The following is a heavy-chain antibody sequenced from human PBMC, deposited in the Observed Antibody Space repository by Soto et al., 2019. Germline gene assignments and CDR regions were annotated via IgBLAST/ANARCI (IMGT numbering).Heavy chain of an antibody. V-gene: IGHV3-74*01. CDR3: ARQKLWFGELYDY. CDR2: SNSDGSTT. D-gene: IGHD3-10*01. J-gene: IGHJ4*02. Sequence: PGGSLRLSCAASGFTFSSYWMHWVRQAPGKGLVWVSRSNSDGSTTTYADSVKGRFTISRDNAKNTLYLQMNSLRVEDTAVYYCARQKLWFGELYDYWGQGTLVNVSS. CDR1: GFTFSSYW.